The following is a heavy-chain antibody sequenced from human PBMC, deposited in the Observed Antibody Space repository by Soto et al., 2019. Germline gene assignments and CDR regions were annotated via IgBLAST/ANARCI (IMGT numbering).Heavy chain of an antibody. D-gene: IGHD3-3*01. Sequence: SETLSLTCAVYCGSFSGYYWSWIRQPPGKGLEWIGEINHSGSTNYNPSLKSRVTISVDTSKNQFSLKLSSVTAADTAVYYCARGNPPPYYDFWSGYLNVYYYGMDVWGQGTTVTVSS. CDR3: ARGNPPPYYDFWSGYLNVYYYGMDV. CDR2: INHSGST. V-gene: IGHV4-34*01. CDR1: CGSFSGYY. J-gene: IGHJ6*02.